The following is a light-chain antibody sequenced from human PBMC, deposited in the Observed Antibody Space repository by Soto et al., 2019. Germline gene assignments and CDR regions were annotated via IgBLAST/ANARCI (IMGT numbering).Light chain of an antibody. CDR1: QSVGNN. CDR3: QQYDKWPYT. J-gene: IGKJ2*01. CDR2: GAF. Sequence: TQAPATLSVSPGERATLSCRTSQSVGNNLAWYHQKPGQAPRLLMYGAFIRAPGLPVRFRGTGSGTEFPLTISGLQSEDVALYYCQQYDKWPYTFGQWSKLATK. V-gene: IGKV3-15*01.